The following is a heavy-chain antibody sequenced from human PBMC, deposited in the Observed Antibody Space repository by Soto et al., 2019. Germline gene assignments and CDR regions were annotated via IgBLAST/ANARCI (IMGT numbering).Heavy chain of an antibody. CDR1: GGSISSGPYS. CDR3: ARLAGYCSGTSCYGYYGMDV. V-gene: IGHV4-39*01. D-gene: IGHD2-2*01. J-gene: IGHJ6*02. CDR2: FHYSGRT. Sequence: SETLSLTCSVSGGSISSGPYSWGWIRQPPGKGLEWIGTFHYSGRTYYSESLESRVTISVDTSKNQFSLKVSSVTAADTALFYCARLAGYCSGTSCYGYYGMDVWGQGTTVT.